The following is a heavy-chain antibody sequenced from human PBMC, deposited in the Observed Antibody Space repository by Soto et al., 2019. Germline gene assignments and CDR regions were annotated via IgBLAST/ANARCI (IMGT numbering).Heavy chain of an antibody. CDR3: ARAALDGYDS. Sequence: PGGSLRLSCAASEFIFSRYGMNWVRQAPGKGLEWVSYISSTSDATLYADSVKGRFTISRDNAKNSLYLQMNSLRDEDTAVYYCARAALDGYDSWGQGTLVTVSS. CDR2: ISSTSDAT. V-gene: IGHV3-48*02. D-gene: IGHD1-1*01. CDR1: EFIFSRYG. J-gene: IGHJ4*02.